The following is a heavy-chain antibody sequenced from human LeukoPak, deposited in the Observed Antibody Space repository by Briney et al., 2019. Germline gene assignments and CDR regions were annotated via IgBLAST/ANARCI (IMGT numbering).Heavy chain of an antibody. Sequence: GGSLRLSCAASGFTFSSYAMHWVRQAPGKGLEWVAGISYDGSNKYYADSVKGRFTISRDNSKNTLYLQMNSLRAEDTAVYYRARDKTGGYYYDSSGYYHDAFDIWGQGTMVTVSS. CDR2: ISYDGSNK. J-gene: IGHJ3*02. CDR3: ARDKTGGYYYDSSGYYHDAFDI. CDR1: GFTFSSYA. V-gene: IGHV3-30-3*01. D-gene: IGHD3-22*01.